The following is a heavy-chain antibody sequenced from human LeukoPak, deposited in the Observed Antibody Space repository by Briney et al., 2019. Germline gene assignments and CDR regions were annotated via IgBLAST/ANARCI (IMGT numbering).Heavy chain of an antibody. J-gene: IGHJ4*02. CDR1: GGSDSSGGYY. V-gene: IGHV4-61*08. CDR3: ARLAGSGWQYYFDY. CDR2: INHSGST. D-gene: IGHD6-19*01. Sequence: SETLSLTCTVSGGSDSSGGYYWSWIRQPPGKGLEWIGEINHSGSTNYNPSLKSRVTISVDTSKNQFSLKLSSVTAADTAVYYCARLAGSGWQYYFDYWGQGTLVTVSS.